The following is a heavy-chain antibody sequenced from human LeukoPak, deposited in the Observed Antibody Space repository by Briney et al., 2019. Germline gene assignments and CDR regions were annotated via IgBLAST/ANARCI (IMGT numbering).Heavy chain of an antibody. CDR1: GFTCSDYY. V-gene: IGHV3-11*06. D-gene: IGHD3-10*01. CDR2: ISSSSSYT. CDR3: ARLWFRELFDY. Sequence: GGSLTLSGSASGFTCSDYYMRGLRQARGKGREGVSYISSSSSYTNYADPVKGRFTISRDNAKNSLYMQMNSLRAEDTAVYYCARLWFRELFDYWGPGNLVTVSP. J-gene: IGHJ4*02.